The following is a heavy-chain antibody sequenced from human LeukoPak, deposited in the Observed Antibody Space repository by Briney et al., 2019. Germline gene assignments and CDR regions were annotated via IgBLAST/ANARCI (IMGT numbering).Heavy chain of an antibody. V-gene: IGHV1-2*02. D-gene: IGHD3-22*01. Sequence: AASVKVSCTASGYTFTDRYIHWVRQAPGQGLEWVGWMKPNTGGTKYAEKFQGRVTMTRDTSISTAYMELNGLRSDDTAVHYCARGPGTRIVVSNEYFHHWGQGTLVTVSS. CDR1: GYTFTDRY. CDR3: ARGPGTRIVVSNEYFHH. CDR2: MKPNTGGT. J-gene: IGHJ1*01.